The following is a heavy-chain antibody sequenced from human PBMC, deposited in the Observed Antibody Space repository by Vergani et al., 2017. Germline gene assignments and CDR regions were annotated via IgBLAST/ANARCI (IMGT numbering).Heavy chain of an antibody. CDR3: AHRRGGWNDILTGYRLSWFDP. J-gene: IGHJ5*02. V-gene: IGHV2-5*01. Sequence: QITLRESGPTLVKPTQTLTLTCTFSGFSLSTSGVGVGWIRQPPGKALEWLALIYWNDDKRYSPSLKRRLTITKDTSKNQVVLTMTNMDPVDTATYYCAHRRGGWNDILTGYRLSWFDPWGQGTLVTVSS. CDR1: GFSLSTSGVG. CDR2: IYWNDDK. D-gene: IGHD3-9*01.